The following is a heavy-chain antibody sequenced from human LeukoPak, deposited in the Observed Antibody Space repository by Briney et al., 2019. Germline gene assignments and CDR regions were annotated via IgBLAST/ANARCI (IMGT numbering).Heavy chain of an antibody. V-gene: IGHV3-23*01. Sequence: GGSLRLSCAASGFTFSSYAMSWVRQAPGKGLEWVSAISGSGGYTYYAGSVKGRFTISRDNSKNTLYLQMNSLRAEDTAVYYCAKDGPGSSGWSYYFDYWGQGTLVTVSS. CDR3: AKDGPGSSGWSYYFDY. CDR1: GFTFSSYA. D-gene: IGHD6-19*01. CDR2: ISGSGGYT. J-gene: IGHJ4*02.